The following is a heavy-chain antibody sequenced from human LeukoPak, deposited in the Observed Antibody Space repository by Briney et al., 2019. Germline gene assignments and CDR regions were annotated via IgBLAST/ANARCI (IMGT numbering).Heavy chain of an antibody. Sequence: SQTLSLTCAISGDSVSSNTAAWNWIRQSPSRGLEWLGRTYYRSKWYNDFAVSVKSRIIINPDTSKNQFSLKLSSVTAADTAVYYCARRMAVAEVGWFDPWGQGTLVTVSS. J-gene: IGHJ5*02. CDR2: TYYRSKWYN. D-gene: IGHD6-19*01. V-gene: IGHV6-1*01. CDR3: ARRMAVAEVGWFDP. CDR1: GDSVSSNTAA.